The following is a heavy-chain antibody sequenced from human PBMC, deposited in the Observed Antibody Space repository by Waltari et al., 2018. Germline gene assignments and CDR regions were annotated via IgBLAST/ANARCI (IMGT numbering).Heavy chain of an antibody. D-gene: IGHD2-2*01. J-gene: IGHJ4*02. CDR1: GFSFSAYW. CDR2: KKQDGRST. V-gene: IGHV3-7*03. CDR3: ARGSTGYVRVWDC. Sequence: EVQLMESGGGLVQPGGSLRLSCAASGFSFSAYWMTWVRQAPGKGLEWVANKKQDGRSTYHVDSVNGRFTISRDNAKNSLYLQMNDVSAEDTAIYYCARGSTGYVRVWDCWGQGTVVTVSS.